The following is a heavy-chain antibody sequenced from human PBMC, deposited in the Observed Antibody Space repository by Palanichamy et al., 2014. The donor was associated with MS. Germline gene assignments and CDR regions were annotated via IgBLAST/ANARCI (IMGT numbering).Heavy chain of an antibody. D-gene: IGHD1-26*01. V-gene: IGHV4-59*01. CDR3: ARGGKITGSCYVHNTYAMDV. CDR2: ISYSKRS. CDR1: GGSISSYY. J-gene: IGHJ6*02. Sequence: QVQLQESGPGLAKPSETLSLTCTVSGGSISSYYWSWIRQPPGKGLEWIGYISYSKRSNYNPSLKSRVTISVDTSKNQFSLRLSSVTAADTAVYYCARGGKITGSCYVHNTYAMDVWGQGTTVTVSS.